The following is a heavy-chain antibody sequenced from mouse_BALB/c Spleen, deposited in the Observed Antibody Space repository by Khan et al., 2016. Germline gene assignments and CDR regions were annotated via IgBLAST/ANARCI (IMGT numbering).Heavy chain of an antibody. CDR3: ARSYDNYGYFNV. V-gene: IGHV5-4*02. CDR2: ISDGGNYI. J-gene: IGHJ1*01. D-gene: IGHD2-10*02. Sequence: EVELVESGGGLVRPGGSLKLSCAASGFTFSEYYMYWIRQTPEKRLEWVATISDGGNYIYYPDSVKGRFIISTDNAKNNLYLQMSSVKSEDTAMYYCARSYDNYGYFNVWGASTTVTISS. CDR1: GFTFSEYY.